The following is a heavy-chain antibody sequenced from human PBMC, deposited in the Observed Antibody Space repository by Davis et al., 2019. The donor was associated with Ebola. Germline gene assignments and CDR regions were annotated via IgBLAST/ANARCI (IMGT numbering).Heavy chain of an antibody. V-gene: IGHV3-23*01. J-gene: IGHJ4*02. CDR1: EFTFSSYA. CDR3: AKVEAYGSGNYFDS. CDR2: IDAAGHAK. D-gene: IGHD3-10*01. Sequence: GSLRLSCAASEFTFSSYAITWVRQAPGKGLQWVSAIDAAGHAKYYADSVGGRFTISRDNSMNTLHLLMNSLGAEDTAIYYCAKVEAYGSGNYFDSWGQGTLVTVSA.